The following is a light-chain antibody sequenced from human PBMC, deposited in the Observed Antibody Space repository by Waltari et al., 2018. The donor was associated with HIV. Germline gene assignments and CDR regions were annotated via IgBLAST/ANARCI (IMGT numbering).Light chain of an antibody. Sequence: SYELTQPPSVSVAPGQTVTISCSGDRLHYKYAGWFHQRAGQSPVLVIYQDSRRPSGIPERFSASTAGNTTTLTISGTQTSDEGDYYCQAWDSTTVVFGAGTKLTVL. J-gene: IGLJ2*01. CDR1: RLHYKY. CDR3: QAWDSTTVV. CDR2: QDS. V-gene: IGLV3-1*01.